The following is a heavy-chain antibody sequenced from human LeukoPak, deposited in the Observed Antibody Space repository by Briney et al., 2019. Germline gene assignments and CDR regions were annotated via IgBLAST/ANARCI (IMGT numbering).Heavy chain of an antibody. J-gene: IGHJ4*02. D-gene: IGHD2-2*01. CDR2: ISGSGGST. CDR3: AKHFGGSSTRCD. V-gene: IGHV3-23*01. CDR1: GFTFSSYA. Sequence: GGSLRLSCAASGFTFSSYAMSWVRQAPGKGLEWVSVISGSGGSTYYADSVKGRFTISRDNSKNTLYLQMNSLRAEDTAVYYCAKHFGGSSTRCDWGQRTLVTVSS.